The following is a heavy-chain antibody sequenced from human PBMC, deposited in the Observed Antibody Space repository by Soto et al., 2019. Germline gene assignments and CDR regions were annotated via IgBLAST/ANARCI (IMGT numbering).Heavy chain of an antibody. D-gene: IGHD1-1*01. CDR3: VRHGNGTPFYFDF. CDR1: GYRFINYW. V-gene: IGHV5-10-1*03. J-gene: IGHJ4*02. CDR2: IDPSDSYT. Sequence: EVQLVQSGAEVKKPGESLRLSCQGSGYRFINYWISWVRQMPGKGLEWVGRIDPSDSYTVYSPSFQGHVTISIDTAINTAFLEWRSLQASDHAMYYCVRHGNGTPFYFDFWGRGTLVPVSS.